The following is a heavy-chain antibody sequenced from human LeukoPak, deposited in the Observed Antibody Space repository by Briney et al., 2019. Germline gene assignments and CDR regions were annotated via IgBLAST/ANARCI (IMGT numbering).Heavy chain of an antibody. D-gene: IGHD3-3*01. Sequence: GGSLRLSCAASGFTFSSYWMHWVRQAPGKGLVWVSRINSDGSTTNYADSVKGRFTISRDNAKNTLYLQMNSLRAEDTAVYYCARVRTIFGVAHFDSWGQGTLVTASS. CDR3: ARVRTIFGVAHFDS. CDR1: GFTFSSYW. V-gene: IGHV3-74*01. CDR2: INSDGSTT. J-gene: IGHJ4*02.